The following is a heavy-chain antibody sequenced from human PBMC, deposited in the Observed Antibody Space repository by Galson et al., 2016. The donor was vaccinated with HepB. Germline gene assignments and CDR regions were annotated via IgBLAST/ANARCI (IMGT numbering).Heavy chain of an antibody. CDR3: AKLEGGLTYYGMDV. Sequence: SLRLSCAASGFTFSSYAMTWVRQAPGKGLEWVSGIRHSGGRTYYADSVNGRFTISRDNSKNTLYLQMNSLRAEGTAVYYCAKLEGGLTYYGMDVWGHGTTVTVSS. J-gene: IGHJ6*02. V-gene: IGHV3-23*01. CDR2: IRHSGGRT. CDR1: GFTFSSYA. D-gene: IGHD2-15*01.